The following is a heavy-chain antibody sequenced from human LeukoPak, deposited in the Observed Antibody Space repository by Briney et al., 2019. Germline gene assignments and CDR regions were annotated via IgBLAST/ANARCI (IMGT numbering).Heavy chain of an antibody. CDR3: ARINQHSSYWYLGAVDI. J-gene: IGHJ3*02. CDR2: ISYDGSNK. Sequence: GGSLRLSCVASGFTFSTYAIHWVRQAPGKGLEWVAVISYDGSNKYYADSVKGRFTISRDNSKNTLYLQMNSLRAEDTAVYYCARINQHSSYWYLGAVDIWGQGTMVTVSS. V-gene: IGHV3-30-3*01. CDR1: GFTFSTYA. D-gene: IGHD6-13*01.